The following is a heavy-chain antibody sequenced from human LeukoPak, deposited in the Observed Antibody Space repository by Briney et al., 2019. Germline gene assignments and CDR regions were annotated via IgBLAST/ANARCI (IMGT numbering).Heavy chain of an antibody. J-gene: IGHJ4*02. V-gene: IGHV3-48*03. D-gene: IGHD3-10*01. CDR1: GFTFSSYE. Sequence: PGGSLRLSCAASGFTFSSYEMNWVRQAPGKGLEWVSYISSSGSTIYYADSVKGRFTISRDNAKNSLYLQMNSLRAEDTAVYYCARMARRFGESHFDYWGQGTLVTVSS. CDR2: ISSSGSTI. CDR3: ARMARRFGESHFDY.